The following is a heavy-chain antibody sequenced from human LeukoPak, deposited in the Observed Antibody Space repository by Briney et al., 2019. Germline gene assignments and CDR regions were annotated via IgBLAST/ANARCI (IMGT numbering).Heavy chain of an antibody. J-gene: IGHJ4*02. CDR2: IIPIFGTA. Sequence: GASVKVSCKASGGTFSSYAISWVRQAPGQGLEWMGGIIPIFGTANYAQKFQGRVTITTDESTSTAYMELSSLRSEDTAVYYCARVRVGYRSSTSCNNYFDYWGQGTLVTVSS. V-gene: IGHV1-69*05. CDR3: ARVRVGYRSSTSCNNYFDY. D-gene: IGHD2-2*02. CDR1: GGTFSSYA.